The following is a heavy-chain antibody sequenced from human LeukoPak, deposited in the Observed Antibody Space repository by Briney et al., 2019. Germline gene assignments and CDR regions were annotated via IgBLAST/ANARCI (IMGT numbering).Heavy chain of an antibody. CDR2: ISSSSSTI. J-gene: IGHJ3*02. D-gene: IGHD2-2*01. CDR1: GFTFSSYS. CDR3: ARDYCSSTSCYIGSFDAFDI. Sequence: GGSLRLSCAASGFTFSSYSMNWVRQAPGKGLEWVSYISSSSSTIYYADSVKGRFTISRDNAKNSLYLQMNSLRDEDTAAYYCARDYCSSTSCYIGSFDAFDIWGQGTMVTVSS. V-gene: IGHV3-48*02.